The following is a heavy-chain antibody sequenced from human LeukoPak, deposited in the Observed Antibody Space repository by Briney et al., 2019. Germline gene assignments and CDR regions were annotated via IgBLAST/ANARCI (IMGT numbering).Heavy chain of an antibody. V-gene: IGHV3-21*01. CDR2: ISSSSSYI. CDR1: GFTFKSLS. D-gene: IGHD2-15*01. Sequence: GGSLRLSCAASGFTFKSLSMNWVRQAPGKGLEWVSSISSSSSYIYYADSVKGRFTISRDNAKNSLYLQMNSLRAEDTAVYYCARDLYSHQSTVLHDAFDIWGQGTMVTVSS. CDR3: ARDLYSHQSTVLHDAFDI. J-gene: IGHJ3*02.